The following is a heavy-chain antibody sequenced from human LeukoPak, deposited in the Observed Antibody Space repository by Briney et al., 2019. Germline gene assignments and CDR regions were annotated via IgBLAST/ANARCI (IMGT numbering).Heavy chain of an antibody. CDR2: ISGGGDGK. J-gene: IGHJ6*02. D-gene: IGHD2-2*01. Sequence: GGSLRLSCAASGFTFSSCALAWVRQAPGKGLEWVSGISGGGDGKYYADSVKGRVTISRDNSKNTVFLQMNSLRAEDTAVYYCAKDLRYCSSASCYYSGLDVWGQGTTVTVSS. CDR3: AKDLRYCSSASCYYSGLDV. CDR1: GFTFSSCA. V-gene: IGHV3-23*01.